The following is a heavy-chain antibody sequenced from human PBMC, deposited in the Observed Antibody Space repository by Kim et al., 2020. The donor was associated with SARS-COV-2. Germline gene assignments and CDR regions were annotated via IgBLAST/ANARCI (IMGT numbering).Heavy chain of an antibody. CDR2: IYHSGST. CDR1: GDSISRSNW. V-gene: IGHV4-4*02. Sequence: SETLSLTCTVVGDSISRSNWWSWVRQPPGKGLEWIGEIYHSGSTNYNPSLKSRVTRSVDKSKNQFSVKLSSVTAADTAVYYCVRVWYSYGLDVFDMWGQRTMVTVSS. J-gene: IGHJ3*02. CDR3: VRVWYSYGLDVFDM. D-gene: IGHD5-18*01.